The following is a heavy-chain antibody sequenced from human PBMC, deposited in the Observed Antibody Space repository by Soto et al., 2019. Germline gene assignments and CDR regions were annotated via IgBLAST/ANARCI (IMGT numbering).Heavy chain of an antibody. D-gene: IGHD5-12*01. Sequence: ASVKVSCKASGYTFTSYGISWVRQAPGQGLEWMGWISTNNGNTNYAQKLQGRVTMTTDTSTSTAYMELRSLRSDDTAVYYCAALGSGYGSHWFDPWGQGTLVTVSS. V-gene: IGHV1-18*01. J-gene: IGHJ5*02. CDR1: GYTFTSYG. CDR2: ISTNNGNT. CDR3: AALGSGYGSHWFDP.